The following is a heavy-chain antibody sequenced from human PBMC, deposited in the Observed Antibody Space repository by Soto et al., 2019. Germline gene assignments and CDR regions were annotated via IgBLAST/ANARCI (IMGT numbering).Heavy chain of an antibody. CDR3: AKAAMYETSDSWFDH. D-gene: IGHD3-22*01. J-gene: IGHJ5*02. Sequence: EVQLFESGGGLVQPGGSLRLSCAASGFTSSTHAIIWVRQAPGKGLEWVSGMSGTAGGASYADSVKGRFTISRDTHRNILYLQLNNVRAEDTAIYFCAKAAMYETSDSWFDHWGQGTLVTVSS. V-gene: IGHV3-23*01. CDR1: GFTSSTHA. CDR2: MSGTAGGA.